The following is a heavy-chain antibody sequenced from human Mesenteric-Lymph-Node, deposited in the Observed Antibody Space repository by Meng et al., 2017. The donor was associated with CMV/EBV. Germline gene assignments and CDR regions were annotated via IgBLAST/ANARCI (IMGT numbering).Heavy chain of an antibody. D-gene: IGHD3-16*01. V-gene: IGHV1-2*02. CDR3: ARSLHRTTTPGGYYGMDV. Sequence: ASVKVSCKASGYTFTGYYMHWVRQAPGQGLEWMGWINPNSGGTNYAQKFQGRVTMTRDTSISTAYMELSRLRSDDTAVYYCARSLHRTTTPGGYYGMDVWGQGTTVTVSS. CDR2: INPNSGGT. CDR1: GYTFTGYY. J-gene: IGHJ6*02.